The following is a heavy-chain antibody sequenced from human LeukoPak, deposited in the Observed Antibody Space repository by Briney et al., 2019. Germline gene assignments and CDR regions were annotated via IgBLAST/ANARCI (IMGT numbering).Heavy chain of an antibody. V-gene: IGHV4-59*07. CDR3: ARGPYGRDGYNFDFDY. J-gene: IGHJ4*02. Sequence: SDTLSLICTVSGGPISRLYWSWTRQPPGKGREGIGYVSYRGSTNYNPSLKSRVTASVDTSKNQFSLKLSSVTAADTAVYYCARGPYGRDGYNFDFDYWGQGTLVIVSS. CDR2: VSYRGST. D-gene: IGHD5-24*01. CDR1: GGPISRLY.